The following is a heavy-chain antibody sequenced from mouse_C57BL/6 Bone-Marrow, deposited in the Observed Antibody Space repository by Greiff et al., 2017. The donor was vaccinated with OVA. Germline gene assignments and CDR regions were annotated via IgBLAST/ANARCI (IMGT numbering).Heavy chain of an antibody. CDR1: GYTFTSYG. J-gene: IGHJ3*01. Sequence: QVQLQQSGAELARPGASVKLSCKASGYTFTSYGISWVKQRTGQGLEWIGEIYPRSGNTYYNEKFKGKATLTADKSSSTAYMELRSLTSEDSAVYFCASLYGYDDVFAYWGQGTLVTVSA. D-gene: IGHD2-2*01. CDR2: IYPRSGNT. V-gene: IGHV1-81*01. CDR3: ASLYGYDDVFAY.